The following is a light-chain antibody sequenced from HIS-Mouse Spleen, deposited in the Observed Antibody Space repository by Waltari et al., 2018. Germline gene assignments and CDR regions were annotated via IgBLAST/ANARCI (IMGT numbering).Light chain of an antibody. CDR2: EDN. CDR1: SGSIASNS. Sequence: NFMLTQPHSVSESPGKTVTISCTGSSGSIASNSVPWYQQRPGSAPTTVIYEDNQRPSGVPDRFSGSIDSSSNSASLTISGLKTEDEADYYCQSYDSSNWVFGGGTKLTVL. CDR3: QSYDSSNWV. J-gene: IGLJ3*02. V-gene: IGLV6-57*02.